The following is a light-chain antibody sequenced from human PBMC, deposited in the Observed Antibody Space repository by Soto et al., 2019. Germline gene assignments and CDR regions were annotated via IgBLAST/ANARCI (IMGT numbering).Light chain of an antibody. Sequence: QSALTQPASVSGSPGQSITISCTGTSSDVGVYNLVSWYQQHPGKAPKLMIYEVSSRPSGVSNRFSGSKSGNTASLTISGLQPEDEADYYCSSYTTSSTVVFGTGTKLTVL. CDR1: SSDVGVYNL. CDR2: EVS. J-gene: IGLJ1*01. V-gene: IGLV2-14*03. CDR3: SSYTTSSTVV.